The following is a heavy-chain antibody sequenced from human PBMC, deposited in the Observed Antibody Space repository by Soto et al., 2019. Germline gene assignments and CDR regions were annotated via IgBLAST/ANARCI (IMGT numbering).Heavy chain of an antibody. CDR1: GFTFSSYA. CDR3: AKDRDGYYDSSGYYYFDY. J-gene: IGHJ4*02. V-gene: IGHV3-23*01. Sequence: PGGSLRLSCAASGFTFSSYAMSWVRQAPVKGLEWVSAISGSGGSTYYADSVKGRFTISRDNSKNTLYLQMNSLRAEDTAVYYCAKDRDGYYDSSGYYYFDYWGQGTLVTVSS. D-gene: IGHD3-22*01. CDR2: ISGSGGST.